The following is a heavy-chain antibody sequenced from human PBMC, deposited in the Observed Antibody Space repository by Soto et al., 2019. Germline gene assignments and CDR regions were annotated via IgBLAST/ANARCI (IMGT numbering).Heavy chain of an antibody. CDR2: IWYDGNNK. CDR3: ARSLDYYFGMDV. J-gene: IGHJ6*02. CDR1: GFTFSSYV. V-gene: IGHV3-30-3*01. Sequence: QVQLVESGGGVVQPGGSLRLSCAASGFTFSSYVIHWVRQAPGKGLEWVTVIWYDGNNKYYADSVKGRFTITRDNSKNTTYLQMNSLTPEETAVYYCARSLDYYFGMDVWGQGTTVTISS.